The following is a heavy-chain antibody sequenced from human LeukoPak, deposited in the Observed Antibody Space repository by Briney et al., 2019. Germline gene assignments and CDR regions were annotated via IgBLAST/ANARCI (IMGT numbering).Heavy chain of an antibody. CDR2: ITGSGDGT. Sequence: GGSLRLSCAASGFTFSTYAMTWVRQAPGKGLEWVSSITGSGDGTSAADSVKGRFSISRDNSKNTLFLQMNSLRAEDTAVYYCARPASYDSSGYCYPIYYYYYMDVWGKGTTVTVSS. J-gene: IGHJ6*03. CDR3: ARPASYDSSGYCYPIYYYYYMDV. CDR1: GFTFSTYA. V-gene: IGHV3-23*01. D-gene: IGHD3-22*01.